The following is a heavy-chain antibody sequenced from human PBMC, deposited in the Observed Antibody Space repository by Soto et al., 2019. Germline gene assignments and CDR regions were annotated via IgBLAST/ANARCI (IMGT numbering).Heavy chain of an antibody. CDR3: AKAAFYCSGGSCYDLFDY. D-gene: IGHD2-15*01. J-gene: IGHJ4*02. CDR1: GFTFSSYG. Sequence: LRLSCAASGFTFSSYGMHWVRQAPGKGLEWVAVISYDGSNKYYADSVKGRFTISRDNSKNTLYLQMNSLGAEDTAVYYCAKAAFYCSGGSCYDLFDYWGQGSLVIVPQ. CDR2: ISYDGSNK. V-gene: IGHV3-30*18.